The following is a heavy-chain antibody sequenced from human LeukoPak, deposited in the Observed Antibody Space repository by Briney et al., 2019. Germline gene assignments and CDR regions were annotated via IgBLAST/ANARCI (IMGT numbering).Heavy chain of an antibody. V-gene: IGHV4-38-2*02. J-gene: IGHJ1*01. D-gene: IGHD3-22*01. Sequence: SETLSLTCTVSGYSISSGYHWGWIRQPPGKGLEWIGSIYHSGSTYYNPSLKSRVTISVDASKNQFSLKLRSVTAADTAVYYCARVVQSTDSSGFYLPEYFQHWGQGTLVTVSS. CDR2: IYHSGST. CDR3: ARVVQSTDSSGFYLPEYFQH. CDR1: GYSISSGYH.